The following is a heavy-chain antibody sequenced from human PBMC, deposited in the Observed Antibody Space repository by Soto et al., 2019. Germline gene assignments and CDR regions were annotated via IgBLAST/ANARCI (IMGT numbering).Heavy chain of an antibody. CDR1: GGTFRSYA. J-gene: IGHJ6*04. CDR2: IIPIFGTA. V-gene: IGHV1-69*01. Sequence: QVQLVQSGAEVKKPGSSVKVSCKASGGTFRSYAISWVRQAPGQGLDWMGGIIPIFGTANYAQKFQCRVTITADEATSTVYMERSSLGSEVTAVYYCAIRETAYLTGSYDSDYYYDMDVWCKGTTASVSS. D-gene: IGHD5-12*01. CDR3: AIRETAYLTGSYDSDYYYDMDV.